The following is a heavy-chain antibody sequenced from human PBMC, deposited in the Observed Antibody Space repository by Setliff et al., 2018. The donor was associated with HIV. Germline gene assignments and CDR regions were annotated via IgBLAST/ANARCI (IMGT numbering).Heavy chain of an antibody. V-gene: IGHV4-34*01. CDR1: GGPLSGHY. CDR3: LTSSSWSSRLNF. J-gene: IGHJ4*02. CDR2: TSHSGKT. D-gene: IGHD2-2*01. Sequence: SETLSLTCAVYGGPLSGHYWSWIRQHPGQGLEWIGETSHSGKTNYNPSLKSRVTISVDTSTNQFSLQLTSVTAADTAVYYCLTSSSWSSRLNFWGPGMLVTVSS.